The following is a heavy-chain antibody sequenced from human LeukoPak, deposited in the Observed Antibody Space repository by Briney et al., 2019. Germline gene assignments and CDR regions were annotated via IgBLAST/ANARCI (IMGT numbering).Heavy chain of an antibody. Sequence: GGSLRLSCAASGFTFSSYGMHWVRQAPGKGLEWVAFIRYDGSNKYYADSVKGRFTISRDNSKNTLYMQMNSLRGEDTAVYYCARESYDISGLDAFDIWGQGTMVTVSS. CDR3: ARESYDISGLDAFDI. CDR1: GFTFSSYG. D-gene: IGHD3-22*01. CDR2: IRYDGSNK. V-gene: IGHV3-30*02. J-gene: IGHJ3*02.